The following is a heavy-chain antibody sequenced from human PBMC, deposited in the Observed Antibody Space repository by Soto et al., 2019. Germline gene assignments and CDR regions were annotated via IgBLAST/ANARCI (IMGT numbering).Heavy chain of an antibody. J-gene: IGHJ4*02. CDR1: GFTCSSYA. D-gene: IGHD3-3*01. V-gene: IGHV3-23*01. CDR3: AKDSALTYYDFWSGYYSGLGLPYYFDY. Sequence: GGSLRLSCAASGFTCSSYAMSWVRQAPGKGLEWVSAISGSGGSTYYADSVKGRFTISRDNSKNTLYLQMNSLRAEDTAVYYCAKDSALTYYDFWSGYYSGLGLPYYFDYWGQGTLVTVSS. CDR2: ISGSGGST.